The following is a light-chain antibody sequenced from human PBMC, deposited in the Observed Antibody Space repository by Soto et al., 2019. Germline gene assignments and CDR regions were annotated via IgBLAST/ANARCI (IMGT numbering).Light chain of an antibody. CDR3: QQYGGTPWT. CDR2: AAS. CDR1: ESLNSP. J-gene: IGKJ1*01. Sequence: EIVLSQSPGTLSFSPGERATLSCTASESLNSPLAWYQQKPGQAPRPLIYAASSRAPGVPDRFRGSGSGTDFSLTISRLEPEDFAVYYCQQYGGTPWTFGQGTKVDIK. V-gene: IGKV3-20*01.